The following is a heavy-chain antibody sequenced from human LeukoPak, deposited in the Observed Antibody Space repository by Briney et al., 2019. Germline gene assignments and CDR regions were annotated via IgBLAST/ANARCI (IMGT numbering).Heavy chain of an antibody. J-gene: IGHJ6*03. Sequence: SETLSLTCAVYGGSFSGYYWSWIRQTPGKGLEWIGEINHSGSTNYNPSLKSRVTISVDTSKNQFSLKLSSVTAADTAVYYCARLRGPRYYYMDVWGKGTTVTVSS. D-gene: IGHD4-17*01. V-gene: IGHV4-34*01. CDR3: ARLRGPRYYYMDV. CDR1: GGSFSGYY. CDR2: INHSGST.